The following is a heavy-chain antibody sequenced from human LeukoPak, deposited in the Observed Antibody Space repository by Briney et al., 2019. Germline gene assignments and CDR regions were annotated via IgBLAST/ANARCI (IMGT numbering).Heavy chain of an antibody. V-gene: IGHV3-33*01. CDR3: ARLGSSWTLDY. CDR2: IWYDGSNK. J-gene: IGHJ4*02. Sequence: GGSLRLSCAASGFTFSNYGMHWVRQAPGKGLEWVAVIWYDGSNKYYADSVKGRFTISRDNSKNTLYLQMNSLRAEDTAVYYCARLGSSWTLDYWGQGILVTVSS. CDR1: GFTFSNYG. D-gene: IGHD6-13*01.